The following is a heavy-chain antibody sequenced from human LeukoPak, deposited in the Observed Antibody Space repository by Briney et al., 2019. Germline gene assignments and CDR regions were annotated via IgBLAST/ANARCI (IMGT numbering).Heavy chain of an antibody. J-gene: IGHJ4*02. CDR2: IYPRDGST. CDR1: GYTFTSNY. CDR3: ARDQEGFDY. V-gene: IGHV1-46*01. Sequence: ASVKVSCRASGYTFTSNYIHWVRRAPGQGLEWMGMIYPRDGSTSYAQKFQGRVTVTRDTTTSTVHMELSGLRSEDTAVYYCARDQEGFDYWGQGTLVTVSS.